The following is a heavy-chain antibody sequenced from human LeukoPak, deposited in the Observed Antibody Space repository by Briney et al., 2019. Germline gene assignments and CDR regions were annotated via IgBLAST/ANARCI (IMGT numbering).Heavy chain of an antibody. CDR1: GFTFSSYA. V-gene: IGHV3-23*01. D-gene: IGHD3-22*01. CDR2: ISGSGGST. CDR3: AKHDSSGYCIDY. Sequence: GGSLRLSCAASGFTFSSYAMSWVREAPGKGLEWVSAISGSGGSTYYADSVKGRFTISRDNSKNTLYLQMNSLRAENTAVYYCAKHDSSGYCIDYWGQGTLVTVSS. J-gene: IGHJ4*02.